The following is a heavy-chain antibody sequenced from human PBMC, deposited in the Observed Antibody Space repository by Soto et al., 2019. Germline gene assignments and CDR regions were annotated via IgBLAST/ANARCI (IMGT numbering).Heavy chain of an antibody. V-gene: IGHV3-23*01. D-gene: IGHD2-15*01. CDR1: GFTFSSYA. J-gene: IGHJ4*02. CDR2: ISGSGGST. CDR3: AKEGYCSGGTCLGFDY. Sequence: GGSLRLSCAASGFTFSSYAMSWVRQAPGKGLEWVSAISGSGGSTYYADSVKGRFTISRDNSKNTLYLQMNSLRAEDTAVYYCAKEGYCSGGTCLGFDYWGQGTLVTVSS.